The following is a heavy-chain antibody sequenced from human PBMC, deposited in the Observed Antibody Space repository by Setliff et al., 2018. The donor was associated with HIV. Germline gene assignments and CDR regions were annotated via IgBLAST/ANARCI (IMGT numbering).Heavy chain of an antibody. CDR2: IYYSGST. J-gene: IGHJ4*02. D-gene: IGHD3-22*01. V-gene: IGHV4-59*08. Sequence: SETLSLTCTVSGGSISSHYWSWIRQPPGKGLEWIGSIYYSGSTNYNPSLKSRVTISVDTSKNQFSLRMSSVTAADTAMYYCARAGDSRAYYSLDSWGQGTLVTVSS. CDR3: ARAGDSRAYYSLDS. CDR1: GGSISSHY.